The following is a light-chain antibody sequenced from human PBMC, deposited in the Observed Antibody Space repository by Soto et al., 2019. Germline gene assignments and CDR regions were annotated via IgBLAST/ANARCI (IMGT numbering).Light chain of an antibody. CDR1: QSVSRD. Sequence: DIVLTQSPATLSLSPGERATLSCRASQSVSRDFAWYQQKPGQAPRLLIYDASNRATGIPARFSGSGSGTDFTLTINSLQPEDFVVYYCQHRHNFGPGTKVDFK. CDR3: QHRHN. V-gene: IGKV3-11*01. CDR2: DAS. J-gene: IGKJ3*01.